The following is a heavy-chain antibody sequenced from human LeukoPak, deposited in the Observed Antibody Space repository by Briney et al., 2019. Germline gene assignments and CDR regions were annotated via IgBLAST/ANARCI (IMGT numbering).Heavy chain of an antibody. D-gene: IGHD6-19*01. CDR1: GGTFSSYA. CDR2: IIPIFGTA. CDR3: ASGRTSSGWLSDY. Sequence: SVKVSCKASGGTFSSYAISWVRQAPGQGLEWMGGIIPIFGTANYAQKFQGRVTITADESTSTAYMELSSLRSEDTAVYYCASGRTSSGWLSDYWGQGTLVTVSS. V-gene: IGHV1-69*13. J-gene: IGHJ4*02.